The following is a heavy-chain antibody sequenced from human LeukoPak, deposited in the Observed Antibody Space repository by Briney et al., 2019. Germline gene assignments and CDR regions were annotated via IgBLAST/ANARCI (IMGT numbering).Heavy chain of an antibody. V-gene: IGHV1-18*01. J-gene: IGHJ4*02. CDR3: SIDSYDSSGNYLDY. CDR2: ISGYNDNT. Sequence: ASVKVSCKASGSTFTNYAISWVGQAPGQGLEWMGWISGYNDNTNYAHKVHGRVTMTTDTSTSTAYMEPRILPSDDTAVYYCSIDSYDSSGNYLDYWGQGTLGTVFS. CDR1: GSTFTNYA. D-gene: IGHD3-22*01.